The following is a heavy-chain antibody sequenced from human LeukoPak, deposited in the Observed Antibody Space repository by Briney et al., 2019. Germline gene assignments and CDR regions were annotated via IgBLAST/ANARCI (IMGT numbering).Heavy chain of an antibody. J-gene: IGHJ4*02. Sequence: SETLSLTCTVSGGSISSYYWSWIRQPPGKGLEWVGYIYYSGSTNYNPSLKSRVTISVDTSKNQFSLKLSSVTAAGTAVYYCARGAEITIFGWGQGTLLTVPS. V-gene: IGHV4-59*08. CDR1: GGSISSYY. CDR3: ARGAEITIFG. D-gene: IGHD3-3*01. CDR2: IYYSGST.